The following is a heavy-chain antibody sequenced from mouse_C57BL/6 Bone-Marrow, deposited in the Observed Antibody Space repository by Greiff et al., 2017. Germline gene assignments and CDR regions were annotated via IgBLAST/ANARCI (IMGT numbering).Heavy chain of an antibody. D-gene: IGHD1-1*02. J-gene: IGHJ1*03. CDR2: IHPNSGST. CDR3: SRCGWGRLYFDV. V-gene: IGHV1-64*01. CDR1: GYTFTSYW. Sequence: VQLQQPGAELVKPGASVKLSCKASGYTFTSYWMHWVKQRPGQGLEWIGMIHPNSGSTNYNEKFKSKATLTVAKSSSPAYLQLSSLTSEDYAVYDCSRCGWGRLYFDVWGTGTTVTVAS.